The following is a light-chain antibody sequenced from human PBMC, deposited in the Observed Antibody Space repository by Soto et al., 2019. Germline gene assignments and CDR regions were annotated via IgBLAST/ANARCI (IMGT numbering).Light chain of an antibody. Sequence: QSALTQPASVSGSPGQSIIISCTGTSSDVGSYNFVSWYQQHPGKAPKLMIYEVSKRPSGVSNRFSGSKSGNTASLTISGLQPEDEADYYCCSYAGNSAVFGGGTKLTVL. V-gene: IGLV2-23*02. CDR1: SSDVGSYNF. CDR3: CSYAGNSAV. CDR2: EVS. J-gene: IGLJ3*02.